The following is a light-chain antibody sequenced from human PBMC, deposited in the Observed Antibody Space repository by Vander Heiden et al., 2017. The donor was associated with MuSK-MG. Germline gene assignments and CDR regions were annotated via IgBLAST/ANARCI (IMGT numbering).Light chain of an antibody. J-gene: IGLJ3*02. CDR2: SNN. V-gene: IGLV1-44*01. CDR3: AAWDDSLNGRV. Sequence: QSVLTQPPSASGTPGQRVTISCSGSSSNIGSNTVNWYQQLPGTAPKLLIYSNNQRPSGVPDRFSGSKSGTSASLAISGLQSEEEADYYCAAWDDSLNGRVFGGGTKLTVL. CDR1: SSNIGSNT.